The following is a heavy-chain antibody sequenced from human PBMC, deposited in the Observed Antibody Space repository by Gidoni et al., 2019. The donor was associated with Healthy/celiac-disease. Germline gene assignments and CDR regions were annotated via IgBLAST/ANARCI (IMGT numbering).Heavy chain of an antibody. CDR3: ARYSYGPNWFDP. CDR1: GFTFSSYW. V-gene: IGHV3-7*04. Sequence: GFTFSSYWMSWVRQAPGKGLEWVANIKQDGSEKYYVDSVKGRFTISRDNAKNSLYLQMNSLRAEDTAVYYCARYSYGPNWFDPWGQGTLVTVSS. D-gene: IGHD5-18*01. J-gene: IGHJ5*02. CDR2: IKQDGSEK.